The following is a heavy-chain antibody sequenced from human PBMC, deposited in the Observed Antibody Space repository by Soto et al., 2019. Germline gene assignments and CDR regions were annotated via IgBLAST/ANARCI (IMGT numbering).Heavy chain of an antibody. CDR3: ARVPPWGNSAGDYYIQHYDS. J-gene: IGHJ4*02. Sequence: QVQLVQSGAEVKRPGASVTVSCKSSGFTFTSYAIHWLRQAPEQRPQWMGWINGGSGNTKYSQDFQGRVTFTRDTFATTAYLELSSLRSEDTAVYYCARVPPWGNSAGDYYIQHYDSWGQGTPVTVSS. D-gene: IGHD3-10*01. CDR1: GFTFTSYA. CDR2: INGGSGNT. V-gene: IGHV1-3*01.